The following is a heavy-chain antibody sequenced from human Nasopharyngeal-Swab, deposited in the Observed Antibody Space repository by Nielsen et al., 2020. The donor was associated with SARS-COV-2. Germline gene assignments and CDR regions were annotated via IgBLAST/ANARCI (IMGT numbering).Heavy chain of an antibody. Sequence: WIRQPPGKGVEWIGYIYHSGSTYYNPSLKSRVTISVDRSKNQFSLKLSSVTAADTAVYYCARATAVAGTDYWGQGTLVTVSS. D-gene: IGHD6-19*01. CDR3: ARATAVAGTDY. J-gene: IGHJ4*02. V-gene: IGHV4-30-2*01. CDR2: IYHSGST.